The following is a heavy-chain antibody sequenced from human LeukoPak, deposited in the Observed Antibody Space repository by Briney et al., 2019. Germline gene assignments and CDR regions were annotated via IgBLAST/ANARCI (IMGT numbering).Heavy chain of an antibody. CDR3: AKDLSSGWSYYYYGMDV. V-gene: IGHV3-23*01. D-gene: IGHD6-19*01. J-gene: IGHJ6*02. CDR2: ISGSGGST. Sequence: GGSLRLSCAASGFTFSSYAMSWVRQAPGKGLEWVSAISGSGGSTYYADSVKGRFTISRDSSKNTLYLQMNSLRAEDTAVYYCAKDLSSGWSYYYYGMDVWGQGTTVTVSS. CDR1: GFTFSSYA.